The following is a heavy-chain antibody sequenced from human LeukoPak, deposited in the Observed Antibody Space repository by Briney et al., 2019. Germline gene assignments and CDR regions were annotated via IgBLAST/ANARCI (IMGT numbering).Heavy chain of an antibody. J-gene: IGHJ4*02. CDR2: IKQDGSEK. D-gene: IGHD6-19*01. CDR1: GFTFSNYG. Sequence: GGSLRLSCAASGFTFSNYGMSWVRQAPGKGLEWVANIKQDGSEKYYVDSVKGRFTISRDNAKNSLYLQMNSLRAEDTAVYYCARGPVYSGGRDLDYWGQGTLVTVSS. CDR3: ARGPVYSGGRDLDY. V-gene: IGHV3-7*05.